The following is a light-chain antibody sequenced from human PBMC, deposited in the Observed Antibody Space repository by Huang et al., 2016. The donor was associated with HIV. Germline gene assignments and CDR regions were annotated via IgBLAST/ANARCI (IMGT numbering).Light chain of an antibody. Sequence: DIQMTQSPSSLSASVGDRVTITCRASQGISNSLAWYRQKPGKAPDLLLYAASRLQSWVPSRFTGGGSGTDYTFTISSLQPEDFATYFCQQYYDPPYTFGQGTKLEIK. CDR2: AAS. CDR1: QGISNS. CDR3: QQYYDPPYT. J-gene: IGKJ2*01. V-gene: IGKV1-NL1*01.